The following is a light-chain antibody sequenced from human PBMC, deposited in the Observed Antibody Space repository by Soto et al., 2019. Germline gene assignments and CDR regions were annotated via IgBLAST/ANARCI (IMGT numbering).Light chain of an antibody. J-gene: IGKJ4*01. CDR3: QQYDSLAQCT. V-gene: IGKV1-33*01. CDR1: QDTKNY. Sequence: DSQMTQSPSSLSASVGDRVTITCQASQDTKNYLNWYQQKPGKAPKLLIYGASKLETGVPSRFGGGGSGTDFTFTITSLQPEDFATYDCQQYDSLAQCTFGGGTKVEIE. CDR2: GAS.